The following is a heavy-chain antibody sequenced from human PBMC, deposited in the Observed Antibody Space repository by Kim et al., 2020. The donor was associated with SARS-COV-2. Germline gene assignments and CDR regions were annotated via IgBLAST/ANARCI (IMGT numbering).Heavy chain of an antibody. D-gene: IGHD6-19*01. J-gene: IGHJ4*02. V-gene: IGHV3-15*05. CDR3: STDAGVKVAGIFDH. CDR2: IKSKRDGGTT. Sequence: GGSLRLSCAASGFTFSDGWMSWVRQTPGKGLEWLGRIKSKRDGGTTDYAAPVRGRFTISRDDRRGLVFLQINSVKIEDTAVYYCSTDAGVKVAGIFDHWGPGTWVTVSS. CDR1: GFTFSDGW.